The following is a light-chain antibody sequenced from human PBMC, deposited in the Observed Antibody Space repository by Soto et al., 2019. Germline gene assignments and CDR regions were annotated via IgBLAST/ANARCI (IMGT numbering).Light chain of an antibody. V-gene: IGKV3-20*01. Sequence: EIVLTQSPGTLSLSPGERATLSCRASQSVRSSYLAWYQQKPGQAPRLLIYGASSRATGIPDRFSGSGSGTDFTLTISRLEPEDFAVYYCQQHGSSSLTFGGGTKVEIK. CDR1: QSVRSSY. J-gene: IGKJ4*01. CDR3: QQHGSSSLT. CDR2: GAS.